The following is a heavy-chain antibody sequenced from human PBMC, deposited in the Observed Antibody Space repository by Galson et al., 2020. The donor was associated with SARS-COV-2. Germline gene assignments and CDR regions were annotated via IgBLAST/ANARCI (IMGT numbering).Heavy chain of an antibody. CDR1: GFTFINYA. J-gene: IGHJ6*02. Sequence: GESLKISCAASGFTFINYAMHWVRQAPGKGLEWVAVISYDGRNKYYADSVKGRFTISRDNSKDTLYMEMNSLRPEDTAVYYCARDHGRAHLVMTANYNGMDVWGQGTTVTVSS. V-gene: IGHV3-30*04. D-gene: IGHD2-21*02. CDR3: ARDHGRAHLVMTANYNGMDV. CDR2: ISYDGRNK.